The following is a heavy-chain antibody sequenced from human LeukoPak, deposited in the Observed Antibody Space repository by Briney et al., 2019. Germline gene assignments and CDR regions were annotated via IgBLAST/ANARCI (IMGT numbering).Heavy chain of an antibody. CDR1: GFTFSSYG. V-gene: IGHV3-48*01. Sequence: GGSLRLSCAASGFTFSSYGVNWVRQAPGKGLEWVSYISSSSSTISYADSVKGRFTISRDNAKNSLYLQMNSLRAEDTAVYYCARVYCSGGSCAQFDYWGQGTLVTVSS. CDR2: ISSSSSTI. J-gene: IGHJ4*02. CDR3: ARVYCSGGSCAQFDY. D-gene: IGHD2-15*01.